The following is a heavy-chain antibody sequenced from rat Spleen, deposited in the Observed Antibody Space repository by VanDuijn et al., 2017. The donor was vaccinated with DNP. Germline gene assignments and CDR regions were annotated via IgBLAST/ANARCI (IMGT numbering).Heavy chain of an antibody. Sequence: EVQLVESGGGLVQPGRSLKLSCAGSGFTFSNYYMAWVRQAPKKGLEWVATISTSGNRPYYPDSMKGRFTISRDNAKSSLYLQMNSLKSEDTATYYCARHSRTTAITEYFDYWGQGVMVTVSS. CDR2: ISTSGNRP. D-gene: IGHD1-9*01. CDR1: GFTFSNYY. CDR3: ARHSRTTAITEYFDY. V-gene: IGHV5-25*01. J-gene: IGHJ2*01.